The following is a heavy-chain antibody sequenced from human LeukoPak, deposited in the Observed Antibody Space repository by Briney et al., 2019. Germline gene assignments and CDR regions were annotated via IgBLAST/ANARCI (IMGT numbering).Heavy chain of an antibody. J-gene: IGHJ4*02. CDR3: AKATRGSGSYYADY. V-gene: IGHV3-23*01. CDR2: ISASGGNT. D-gene: IGHD1-26*01. Sequence: GGSLRLSCAASGFTFSSYAMNWVRQVPGKGLEWVSTISASGGNTYYVDSVKGRFTISRDNSKNTLDLQMNSLRAEDTAVYYCAKATRGSGSYYADYWGQGTLVTVSS. CDR1: GFTFSSYA.